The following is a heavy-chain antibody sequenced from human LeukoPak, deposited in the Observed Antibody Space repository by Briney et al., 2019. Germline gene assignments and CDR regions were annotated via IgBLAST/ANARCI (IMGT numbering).Heavy chain of an antibody. D-gene: IGHD6-13*01. J-gene: IGHJ4*02. CDR2: IKSKTDGGTT. Sequence: TGGSLRLSCAASGFTFSNAWMSWVRQAPGKGLEWVGRIKSKTDGGTTDYAAPVKGRFTISRDDSKNTLYLQMNSLKTEDTAVYYCTTQKSSSWYNFNVYWGQGTLVTVSS. V-gene: IGHV3-15*01. CDR3: TTQKSSSWYNFNVY. CDR1: GFTFSNAW.